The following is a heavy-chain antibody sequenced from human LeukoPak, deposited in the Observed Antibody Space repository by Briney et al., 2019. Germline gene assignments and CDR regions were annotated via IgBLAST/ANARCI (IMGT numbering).Heavy chain of an antibody. Sequence: SETLSLTCAVSGGSISGSNWWSWVRRPPGKGLEWIGEIYHSGSTNYNPSLKSRVTISVDKSKNQFSLKLSSVTAADTAVYYCARTGGIAAAASDYWGQGTLVTVSS. J-gene: IGHJ4*02. CDR1: GGSISGSNW. V-gene: IGHV4-4*02. CDR3: ARTGGIAAAASDY. CDR2: IYHSGST. D-gene: IGHD6-13*01.